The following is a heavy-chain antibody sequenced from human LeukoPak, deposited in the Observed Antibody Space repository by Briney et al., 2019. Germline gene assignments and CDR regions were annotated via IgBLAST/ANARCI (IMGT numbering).Heavy chain of an antibody. CDR1: GFTFTDYW. J-gene: IGHJ4*01. V-gene: IGHV3-7*01. D-gene: IGHD6-13*01. CDR2: IRQDGSEK. CDR3: ARDGTAAGLYFDL. Sequence: GGSLRLSCEVSGFTFTDYWKNWVRQAPGKGPEWVASIRQDGSEKTYVDSVKGRFTISRDNTKNSLSLQLNGLRAEDTAVYYCARDGTAAGLYFDLWGQGTLVTVSS.